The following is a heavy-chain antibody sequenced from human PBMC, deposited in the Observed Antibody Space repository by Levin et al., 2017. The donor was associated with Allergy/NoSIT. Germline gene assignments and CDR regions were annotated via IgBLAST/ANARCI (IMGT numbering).Heavy chain of an antibody. CDR2: ITGSGDNT. CDR3: AKGRYGPDY. J-gene: IGHJ4*02. V-gene: IGHV3-23*01. D-gene: IGHD4-17*01. Sequence: GGSLRLSCAASGFTFNNYAMSWVRQAPGKGLEWVSTITGSGDNTYSADSVRGRFTISRDNSKNTLYLRVNSLRAKDTAVYYCAKGRYGPDYWGQGTLVTVSS. CDR1: GFTFNNYA.